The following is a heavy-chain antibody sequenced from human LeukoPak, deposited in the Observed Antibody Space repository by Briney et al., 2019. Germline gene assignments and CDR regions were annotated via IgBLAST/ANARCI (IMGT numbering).Heavy chain of an antibody. J-gene: IGHJ3*02. D-gene: IGHD3-9*01. Sequence: EESLQICCKGSGYSFSNYWIGWVRQTRGKGLEWMGIFHPGDSNNTYSPSSQGHDTISAGKSTNTAYLQSSRLKASDTAIYYCARATIDDDAFDIWGQGTMVTVSS. CDR1: GYSFSNYW. CDR3: ARATIDDDAFDI. V-gene: IGHV5-51*01. CDR2: FHPGDSNN.